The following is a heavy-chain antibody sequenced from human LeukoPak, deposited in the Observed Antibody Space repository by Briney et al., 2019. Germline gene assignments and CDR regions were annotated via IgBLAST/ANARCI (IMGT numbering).Heavy chain of an antibody. Sequence: GGTLRLSCAASGFTFRSYAMSWVRQAPGKGLEWVSIISGSGTNTYYADSVKGRFTISRDNSQNTLYLQMNSLRAEDTAVYYCAKDPLPVIATSYFDSWGQGTLVTVSS. J-gene: IGHJ4*02. CDR3: AKDPLPVIATSYFDS. CDR1: GFTFRSYA. D-gene: IGHD3-10*01. CDR2: ISGSGTNT. V-gene: IGHV3-23*01.